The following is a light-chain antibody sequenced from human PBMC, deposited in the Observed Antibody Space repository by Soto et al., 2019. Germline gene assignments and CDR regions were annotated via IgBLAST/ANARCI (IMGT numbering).Light chain of an antibody. J-gene: IGKJ2*01. V-gene: IGKV1-17*01. CDR2: SAS. CDR3: LQHADYPFT. CDR1: QDIRHA. Sequence: DIQMTQSPSSLSASVGDRVTITCRASQDIRHALGWYQQKPGKVPKRLIYSASSLQNGVPSRFSGSGSETVFTLTISSLQPGDFATYFCLQHADYPFTFGQGTRLEI.